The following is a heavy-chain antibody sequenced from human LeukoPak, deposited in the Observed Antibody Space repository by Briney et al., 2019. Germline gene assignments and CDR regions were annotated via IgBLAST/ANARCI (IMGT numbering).Heavy chain of an antibody. Sequence: QPGGSLRLSCAASGFIFTSNRMNWVRQAPGKGLEWVANIKHDGSEQIYVDSVKGRFTIFRDNAKDSVYLQMNSLRAEDTAVYYCTRGLGEHGGVSDRWGQGTLVIVS. CDR1: GFIFTSNR. CDR2: IKHDGSEQ. V-gene: IGHV3-7*01. CDR3: TRGLGEHGGVSDR. J-gene: IGHJ5*02. D-gene: IGHD3-16*01.